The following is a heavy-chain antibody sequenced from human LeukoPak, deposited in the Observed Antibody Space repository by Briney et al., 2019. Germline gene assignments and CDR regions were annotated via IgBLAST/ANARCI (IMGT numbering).Heavy chain of an antibody. D-gene: IGHD5-12*01. CDR1: GGSFSGYY. CDR2: INHGGST. CDR3: ASARGYSGYDTSRYYYYGMDV. Sequence: SETLSLTCAVYGGSFSGYYWSWIRQPPGKGLEWIGEINHGGSTNYNPSLKSRVTISVDTSKNQFSLKLSSVTAADTAVYYCASARGYSGYDTSRYYYYGMDVWGQGTTVTVSS. J-gene: IGHJ6*02. V-gene: IGHV4-34*01.